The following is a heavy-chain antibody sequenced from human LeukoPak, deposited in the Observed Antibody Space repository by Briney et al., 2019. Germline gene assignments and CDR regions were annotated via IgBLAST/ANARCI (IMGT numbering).Heavy chain of an antibody. CDR2: IIPISGAV. V-gene: IGHV1-69*05. J-gene: IGHJ5*02. CDR3: ASPPNIGGSYNWFDP. Sequence: GASVKVSCKSSGGTFSTSIISWVRQAPGQGLEWMGGIIPISGAVNLAQKFQDRVTITTDESASTVYMELSSLRSDDTAVYYCASPPNIGGSYNWFDPWGQGTLVTVSS. D-gene: IGHD1-26*01. CDR1: GGTFSTSI.